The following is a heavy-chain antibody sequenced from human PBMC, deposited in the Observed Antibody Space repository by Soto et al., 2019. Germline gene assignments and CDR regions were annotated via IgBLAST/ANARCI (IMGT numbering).Heavy chain of an antibody. CDR2: IIPIFGTA. CDR3: ARSYSSSSGFVYNWFDP. D-gene: IGHD6-6*01. CDR1: GGTFSSYA. J-gene: IGHJ5*02. Sequence: QVQLVQSGAEVKKPGSSVKVSCKASGGTFSSYAISWVRQAPGQGLEWMGGIIPIFGTANYAQKFQGRVTITADGSTSTAYMELSSLRSEDTAVYYCARSYSSSSGFVYNWFDPWGQGTLVTVSS. V-gene: IGHV1-69*01.